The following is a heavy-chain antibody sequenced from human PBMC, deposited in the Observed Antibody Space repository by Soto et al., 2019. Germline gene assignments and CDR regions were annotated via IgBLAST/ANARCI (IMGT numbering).Heavy chain of an antibody. D-gene: IGHD3-10*01. CDR3: ARQGFGQLHGLVDV. CDR2: INRSGLT. V-gene: IGHV4-59*08. J-gene: IGHJ6*02. Sequence: QVQLQESGPGLVKPSETLSLTCSVSGGSITSHYCSWFRQPPGKGLEWIGYINRSGLTSYNPSLKSRVTMSVDTSKNQFSLKVNSVTAADTALYYCARQGFGQLHGLVDVWGPGTTVTVSS. CDR1: GGSITSHY.